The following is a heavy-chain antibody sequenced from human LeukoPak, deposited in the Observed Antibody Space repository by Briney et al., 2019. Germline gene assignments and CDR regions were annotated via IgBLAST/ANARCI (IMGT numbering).Heavy chain of an antibody. J-gene: IGHJ4*02. CDR3: ARASSGWYGLFDN. CDR2: IHDSGIT. D-gene: IGHD6-19*01. CDR1: GGSIINYY. Sequence: PSETLSLTCSVSGGSIINYYWSWIRQPPGKALEWIGYIHDSGITNYNPSLKRRVTISVDTSRNQFSLRLRSVTAADTAVYYCARASSGWYGLFDNWGQGTLATVSS. V-gene: IGHV4-59*01.